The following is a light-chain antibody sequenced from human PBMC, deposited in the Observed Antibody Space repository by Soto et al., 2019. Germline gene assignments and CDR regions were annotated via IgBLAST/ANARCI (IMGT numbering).Light chain of an antibody. V-gene: IGKV1-5*03. Sequence: DIQMTQSPSTLSASVGDRVTITCRASQSISTWLAWYQQKPGKAPNLLIYKASSLESGVPSRFSGSGSGTEFTLTITSLQPDDFATYYCQEYSGSSGTFGQGTKVEIK. CDR3: QEYSGSSGT. CDR2: KAS. CDR1: QSISTW. J-gene: IGKJ1*01.